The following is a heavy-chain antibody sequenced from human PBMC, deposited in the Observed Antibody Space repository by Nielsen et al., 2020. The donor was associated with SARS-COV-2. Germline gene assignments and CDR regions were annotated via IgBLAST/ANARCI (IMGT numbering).Heavy chain of an antibody. V-gene: IGHV4-39*01. CDR2: IYYSGST. J-gene: IGHJ5*02. Sequence: SETLSLTCTVSGGSISSSSYYWGWIRQPPGKGLEWIGSIYYSGSTYHNPSLKSRVTISVDTSKNQFSLKLSSVTAADTAVYYCARSIAAADNWFDPWGQGTLVTVSS. CDR3: ARSIAAADNWFDP. CDR1: GGSISSSSYY. D-gene: IGHD6-13*01.